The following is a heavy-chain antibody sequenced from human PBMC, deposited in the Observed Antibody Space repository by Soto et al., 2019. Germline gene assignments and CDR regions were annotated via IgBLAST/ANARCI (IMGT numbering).Heavy chain of an antibody. D-gene: IGHD5-18*01. CDR2: IYYTGST. CDR3: ARHRDSYGSGDFDY. J-gene: IGHJ4*02. V-gene: IGHV4-59*08. Sequence: TSETLSLTCTVSGGSISSYYWSWIRQPPGKGLEWIGYIYYTGSTNYNPSLKSRVTISVDTSKNQFSLKVSSVTAADTAVYYCARHRDSYGSGDFDYWGQGTLVTVS. CDR1: GGSISSYY.